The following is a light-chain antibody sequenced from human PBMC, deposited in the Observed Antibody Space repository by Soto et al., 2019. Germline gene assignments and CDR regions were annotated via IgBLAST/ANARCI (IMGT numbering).Light chain of an antibody. V-gene: IGKV3-15*01. CDR1: QSVGNN. Sequence: EKVMTQSPATLSVSPGERATLSCRASQSVGNNLAWYQQKPGQAPRLLIYDASTRATGIPARFSGSGSGTDFTLTIAGLQSEDSAVYFCQLRSDWPPTYTFGQGTKLE. CDR3: QLRSDWPPTYT. CDR2: DAS. J-gene: IGKJ2*01.